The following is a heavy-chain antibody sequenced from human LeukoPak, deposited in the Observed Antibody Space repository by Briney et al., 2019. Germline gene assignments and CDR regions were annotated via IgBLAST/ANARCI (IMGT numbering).Heavy chain of an antibody. CDR1: GGSISSYY. Sequence: SETLSLTFTVSGGSISSYYWSWIRQPPGKGLEWIGYIYYSGSTNYNPSLKSRVTISVDTSKNQSSLKLSSVTAADTAVYYCASGGYYDSSGSNWFDPWGQGTLVTVSS. CDR2: IYYSGST. D-gene: IGHD3-22*01. V-gene: IGHV4-59*01. J-gene: IGHJ5*02. CDR3: ASGGYYDSSGSNWFDP.